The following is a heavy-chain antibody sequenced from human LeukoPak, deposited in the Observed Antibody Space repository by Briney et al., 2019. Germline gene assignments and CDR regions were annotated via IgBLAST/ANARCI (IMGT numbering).Heavy chain of an antibody. Sequence: PGGSLRLSCAASGFTFDDYAMHWVRQAPGKGLEWVSLISWDGGSTYYADSVKGRFTISRDNSKNSLYLQMNSLRAEDTALYYCAKAPYRGDYFDYWGQGTLVTVSS. CDR1: GFTFDDYA. J-gene: IGHJ4*02. V-gene: IGHV3-43D*03. CDR3: AKAPYRGDYFDY. D-gene: IGHD1-26*01. CDR2: ISWDGGST.